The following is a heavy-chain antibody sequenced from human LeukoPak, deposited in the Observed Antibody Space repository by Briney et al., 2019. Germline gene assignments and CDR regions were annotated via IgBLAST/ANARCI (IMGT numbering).Heavy chain of an antibody. Sequence: PSETLSLTCAVYGGSFSGYYWSWIRQPPRKGLEWIGEINHSGSTNYNPSLKSRVTISVDTSKNQFSLKLSSVTAADTAVYYCARAVGASPGNWFDPWGQGTLVTVSS. CDR1: GGSFSGYY. CDR2: INHSGST. CDR3: ARAVGASPGNWFDP. V-gene: IGHV4-34*01. J-gene: IGHJ5*02. D-gene: IGHD1-26*01.